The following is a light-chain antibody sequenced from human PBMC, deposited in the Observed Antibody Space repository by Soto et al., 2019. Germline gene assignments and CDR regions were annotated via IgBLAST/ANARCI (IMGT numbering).Light chain of an antibody. J-gene: IGLJ1*01. Sequence: QSVLTQPPSASGTPGQRVSISCSGSGSNIGSNTVNWYQHLPGTAPRLLMFSDGQRPSGVPDRFSGSKSGTSASLDISGLHSEDEADYHCAAWDDSLSGYVFGTGTKLTVL. CDR3: AAWDDSLSGYV. CDR2: SDG. V-gene: IGLV1-44*01. CDR1: GSNIGSNT.